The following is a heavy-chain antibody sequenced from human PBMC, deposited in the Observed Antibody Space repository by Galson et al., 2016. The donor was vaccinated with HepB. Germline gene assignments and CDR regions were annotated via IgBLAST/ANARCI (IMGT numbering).Heavy chain of an antibody. Sequence: SLRLSCAASGLTFSRCDMHWVRQATGKGLEWVSAIGTAGDTYYPGSVRGRFTISRENSKNSLYLQMNSLTAGDTAVYYCARGKFDCSGVTCYYYGMDVWGQGTTFSVSS. J-gene: IGHJ6*02. CDR3: ARGKFDCSGVTCYYYGMDV. V-gene: IGHV3-13*01. CDR2: IGTAGDT. CDR1: GLTFSRCD. D-gene: IGHD2-15*01.